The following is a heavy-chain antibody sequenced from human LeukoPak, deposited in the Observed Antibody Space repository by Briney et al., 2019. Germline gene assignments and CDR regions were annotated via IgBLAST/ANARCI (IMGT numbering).Heavy chain of an antibody. CDR2: ISGSGGST. D-gene: IGHD1-26*01. J-gene: IGHJ4*02. V-gene: IGHV3-23*01. Sequence: GGSLRLSCAASGFTFSGYAMTWVRQAPGKGLEWVSCISGSGGSTNSADSVKGRFTISRDNSKNTLYLQMNSLRAEDTAVYYCAKNLDSGTYYVLDYWGQGTLVTVSS. CDR3: AKNLDSGTYYVLDY. CDR1: GFTFSGYA.